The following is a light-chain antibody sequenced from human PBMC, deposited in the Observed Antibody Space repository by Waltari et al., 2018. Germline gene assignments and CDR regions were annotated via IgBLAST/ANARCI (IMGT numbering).Light chain of an antibody. CDR3: QQYGSSQYT. J-gene: IGKJ2*01. V-gene: IGKV3-20*01. CDR1: QRVSSSY. CDR2: GAS. Sequence: EIVLTQSPGTLSLSPGARATLSCRASQRVSSSYLAWYQQKPGQDPRLLIYGASSRATGIPDRFSGSGSGTDFTLTISRLEPEDFAVYYCQQYGSSQYTFGQGTKLEIK.